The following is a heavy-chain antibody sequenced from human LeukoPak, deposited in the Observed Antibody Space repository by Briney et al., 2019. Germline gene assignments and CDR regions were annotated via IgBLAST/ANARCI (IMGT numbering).Heavy chain of an antibody. CDR2: IIPIFGTA. CDR1: GGTFSSYA. CDR3: ARGRIVVPVYDYGMDV. V-gene: IGHV1-69*13. J-gene: IGHJ6*02. Sequence: ASVKVSCKASGGTFSSYAISWVRQAPGQGLEWMGGIIPIFGTANYAQKFQGRVTITADESTSTAYTELSSLRSEDTAVYYCARGRIVVPVYDYGMDVWGQGTTVTVSS. D-gene: IGHD1-26*01.